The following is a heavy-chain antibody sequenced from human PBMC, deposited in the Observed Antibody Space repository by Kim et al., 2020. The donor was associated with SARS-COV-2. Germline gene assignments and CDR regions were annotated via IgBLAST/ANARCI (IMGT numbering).Heavy chain of an antibody. CDR3: ARGFRYSYAPGNYYYYGMDV. J-gene: IGHJ6*02. CDR1: GGSVSSGSYY. Sequence: SETLSLTCTVSGGSVSSGSYYWSWIRQPPGKGLEWIGYIYYSGSTNYNPSLKSRVTISVDTSKNQFSLKLSSVTAADTAVYYCARGFRYSYAPGNYYYYGMDVWGQGTTVTVSS. CDR2: IYYSGST. V-gene: IGHV4-61*01. D-gene: IGHD5-18*01.